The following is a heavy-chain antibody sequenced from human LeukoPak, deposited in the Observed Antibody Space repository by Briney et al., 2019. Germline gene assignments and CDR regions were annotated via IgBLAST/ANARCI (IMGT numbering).Heavy chain of an antibody. CDR1: GFTFSRYG. CDR3: ARGTQWLVRGSAFDI. D-gene: IGHD6-19*01. Sequence: QPGGSLRLSCAASGFTFSRYGMHWVRQAPGKGLEWVAFIRYDGSNKYYADSVKGRFTISRDNSKNTLYLQMNSLRAEDTAVYYCARGTQWLVRGSAFDIWGQGTMVTVSS. CDR2: IRYDGSNK. V-gene: IGHV3-30*02. J-gene: IGHJ3*02.